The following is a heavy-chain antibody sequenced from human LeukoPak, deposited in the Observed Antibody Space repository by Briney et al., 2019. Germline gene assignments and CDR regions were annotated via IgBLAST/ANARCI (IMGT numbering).Heavy chain of an antibody. J-gene: IGHJ4*02. CDR2: ISHSGTT. Sequence: SETLSLTCAVSGGSITSSNWWSWVRQPPGKGLEWIGEISHSGTTNYNPSLKSRVTISVDKSKNQFSLKLTSVTAADTAMYYCARVETAAADYWGQGTLVTVSS. V-gene: IGHV4-4*02. CDR3: ARVETAAADY. CDR1: GGSITSSNW. D-gene: IGHD3-3*01.